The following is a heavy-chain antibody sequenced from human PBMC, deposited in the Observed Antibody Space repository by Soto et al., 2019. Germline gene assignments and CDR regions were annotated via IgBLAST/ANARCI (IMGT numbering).Heavy chain of an antibody. CDR3: GKGSSMEAVAGINY. CDR2: ISYDGSNK. CDR1: GFTFSSYG. V-gene: IGHV3-30*18. Sequence: GGSLRLSCAASGFTFSSYGMHWVRQAPGKGLEWVAVISYDGSNKYYADSVKGRFTISRDNSKNTLYLQMNSLRAEDTAVYYCGKGSSMEAVAGINYWGQGTLVTVSS. D-gene: IGHD6-19*01. J-gene: IGHJ4*02.